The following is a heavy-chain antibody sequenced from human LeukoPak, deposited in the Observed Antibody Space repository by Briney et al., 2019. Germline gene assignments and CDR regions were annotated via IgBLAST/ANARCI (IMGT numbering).Heavy chain of an antibody. CDR2: INHSGST. CDR1: GGSFSGYY. D-gene: IGHD6-13*01. Sequence: SETLSLTCAVHGGSFSGYYWSWIRQPPGKGLEWIGEINHSGSTNYNPSLKSRVTISVDTSKNQFSLKLSSVTAADTAVYYCARGRGSSWYGDWFDPWGQGTLVTVSS. V-gene: IGHV4-34*01. CDR3: ARGRGSSWYGDWFDP. J-gene: IGHJ5*02.